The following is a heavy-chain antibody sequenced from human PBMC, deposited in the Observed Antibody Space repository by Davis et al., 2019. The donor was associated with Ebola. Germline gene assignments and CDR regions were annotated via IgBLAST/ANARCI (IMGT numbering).Heavy chain of an antibody. J-gene: IGHJ4*02. Sequence: GGSLRLSCAASGFMFRSHGMYWVRQAPGEGLEWLAGLRHDGSGPVYADSVRGRFIISRDNFENTLHLQMSGLKTQDTAVYYCAKGSDHDTSGYLDYWGQGILVTVPS. CDR1: GFMFRSHG. CDR3: AKGSDHDTSGYLDY. D-gene: IGHD3-22*01. CDR2: LRHDGSGP. V-gene: IGHV3-30*02.